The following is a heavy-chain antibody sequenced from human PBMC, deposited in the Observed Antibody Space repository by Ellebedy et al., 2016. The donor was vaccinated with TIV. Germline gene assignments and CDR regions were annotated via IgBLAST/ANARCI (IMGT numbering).Heavy chain of an antibody. Sequence: PGGSLRLSCAASGFALSSNWMYWVRQAPGKGLVWVSRITGDGSNTAYADSVRGRFTISRDNAQNTLYLQMDSLRAEDTAVYYCARSVYTASRMDVWGQGTTVTVSS. V-gene: IGHV3-74*01. CDR1: GFALSSNW. D-gene: IGHD5/OR15-5a*01. CDR2: ITGDGSNT. J-gene: IGHJ6*02. CDR3: ARSVYTASRMDV.